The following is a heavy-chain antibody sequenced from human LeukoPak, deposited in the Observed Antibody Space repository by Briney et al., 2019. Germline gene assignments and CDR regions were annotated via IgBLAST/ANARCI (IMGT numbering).Heavy chain of an antibody. J-gene: IGHJ4*02. V-gene: IGHV4-39*07. CDR1: GGSISSSSYY. CDR3: ARDRRYYDSSGYYSFDY. D-gene: IGHD3-22*01. CDR2: IYYSGST. Sequence: PSETLSLTCTVSGGSISSSSYYWGWIRQPPGKGLEWIGSIYYSGSTYYNPSLKSRVTISVDTSKNQFSLKLSSVTAADTAVYYCARDRRYYDSSGYYSFDYWGQGTLVTVSS.